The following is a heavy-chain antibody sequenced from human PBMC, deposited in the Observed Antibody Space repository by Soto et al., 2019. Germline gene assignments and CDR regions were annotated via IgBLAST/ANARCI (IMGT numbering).Heavy chain of an antibody. Sequence: QVQLVQSGAEVKKPGSSVKVSCKASGGTFSSYTISWVRQAPGQGLEWMGRIIPILGIANYAQKFQGRVTITADKSTSTAYMELSSLRSEDTAVYYCARDRYCTNGVCYNYWGQRTLVTVSS. J-gene: IGHJ4*02. CDR1: GGTFSSYT. D-gene: IGHD2-8*01. CDR3: ARDRYCTNGVCYNY. V-gene: IGHV1-69*08. CDR2: IIPILGIA.